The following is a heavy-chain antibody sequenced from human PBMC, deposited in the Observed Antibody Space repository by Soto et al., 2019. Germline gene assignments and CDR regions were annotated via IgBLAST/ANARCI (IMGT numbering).Heavy chain of an antibody. CDR1: GGSISSSSYY. V-gene: IGHV4-39*01. CDR3: ARYVVVVAAHAFDI. Sequence: PSETLSLTCTVSGGSISSSSYYWGWIRQPPGEGLEWIGSIYYSGSTYYNPSLKSRVTISVDTSKNQFSLKLSSVTAADTAVYYCARYVVVVAAHAFDIWGQGTMVTVSS. CDR2: IYYSGST. D-gene: IGHD2-15*01. J-gene: IGHJ3*02.